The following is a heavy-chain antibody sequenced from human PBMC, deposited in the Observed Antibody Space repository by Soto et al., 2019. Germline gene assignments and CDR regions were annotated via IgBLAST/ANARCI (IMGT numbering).Heavy chain of an antibody. CDR2: IGETGDSL. CDR1: QFTFSSFA. V-gene: IGHV3-23*01. Sequence: DVKLLESGGGLVQPGGSLRLSCAASQFTFSSFAMTWVRQAPGKGMEWVSFIGETGDSLSYAESVKGRFTISRDNSKNTLYLQMSSLRPEDTAVYYCVKGGWLDYWGQGTLVTVSS. J-gene: IGHJ4*02. D-gene: IGHD3-10*01. CDR3: VKGGWLDY.